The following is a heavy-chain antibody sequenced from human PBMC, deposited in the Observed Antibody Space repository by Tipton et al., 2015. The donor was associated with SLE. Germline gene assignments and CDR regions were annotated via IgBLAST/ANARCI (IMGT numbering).Heavy chain of an antibody. J-gene: IGHJ4*02. D-gene: IGHD5-18*01. Sequence: QVQLVQSGAEVKKPGASVKVSCKASGHTFSNYGISWVRQAPGQGLEWMGWISTYNGNTNYAQKLQGRVTMTSDTSTSTAYMELRSLRSDDTAIYYCARVRVDTAMGVFDFWGQGTLVTVSS. CDR2: ISTYNGNT. CDR1: GHTFSNYG. V-gene: IGHV1-18*01. CDR3: ARVRVDTAMGVFDF.